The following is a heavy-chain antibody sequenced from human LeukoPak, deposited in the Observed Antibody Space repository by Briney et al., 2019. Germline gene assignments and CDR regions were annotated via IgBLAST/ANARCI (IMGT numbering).Heavy chain of an antibody. J-gene: IGHJ4*02. Sequence: ASVRVSCKASGGTFSSYAISWVRQAPGQGLEWMGGIIPIFGTANYAQKFQGRVTITADESTSTAYMELSSLRSEDTAVYYCALGGHYGDYVFDYWGQGTLVTVSS. V-gene: IGHV1-69*13. D-gene: IGHD4-17*01. CDR2: IIPIFGTA. CDR3: ALGGHYGDYVFDY. CDR1: GGTFSSYA.